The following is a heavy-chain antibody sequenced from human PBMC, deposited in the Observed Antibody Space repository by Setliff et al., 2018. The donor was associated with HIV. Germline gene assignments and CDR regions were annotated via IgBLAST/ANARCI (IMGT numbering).Heavy chain of an antibody. CDR2: ISSSGTT. V-gene: IGHV4-4*09. Sequence: PSETLSLTCDVSEDSFSNYDWTWIRQPPGKALQWIGYISSSGTTNYNHSLRSRVTISIETSNTRFFLWLRSVTAADTATYFCARLGRAIDDGGSSLRLDFWGQGMLVTVSS. CDR3: ARLGRAIDDGGSSLRLDF. CDR1: EDSFSNYD. J-gene: IGHJ4*02. D-gene: IGHD2-15*01.